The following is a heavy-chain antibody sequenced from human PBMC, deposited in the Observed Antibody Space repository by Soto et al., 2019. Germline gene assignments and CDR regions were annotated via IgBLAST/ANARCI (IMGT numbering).Heavy chain of an antibody. CDR3: AGGGGYSYGLEGYFDY. CDR2: ISSSSSYI. CDR1: GFTFSSYS. V-gene: IGHV3-21*01. D-gene: IGHD5-18*01. Sequence: KTGGSLRLSCAASGFTFSSYSMNWVRQAPGKGLEWVSSISSSSSYIYYADSVKGRFTISRDNAKNSLYLQMNSLRAEDTAVYYCAGGGGYSYGLEGYFDYWGQGTLVTVSS. J-gene: IGHJ4*02.